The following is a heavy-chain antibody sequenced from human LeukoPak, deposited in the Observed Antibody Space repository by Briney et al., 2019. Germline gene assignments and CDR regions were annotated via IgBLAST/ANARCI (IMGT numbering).Heavy chain of an antibody. J-gene: IGHJ4*02. CDR3: ATGAMITFGGVIALDY. V-gene: IGHV1-24*01. D-gene: IGHD3-16*02. Sequence: ASVTVSCKVSGYTLTELSMHWVRQAPGKGLEWMGGFDPEDGETIYAQKFQGRVTMTEDTSTDTAYMELSSLRSEDTAVYYCATGAMITFGGVIALDYWGQGTLVTVSS. CDR1: GYTLTELS. CDR2: FDPEDGET.